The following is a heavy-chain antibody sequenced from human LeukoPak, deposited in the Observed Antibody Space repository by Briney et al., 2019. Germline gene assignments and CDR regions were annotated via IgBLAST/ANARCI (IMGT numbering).Heavy chain of an antibody. V-gene: IGHV4-59*02. Sequence: TPSETLSLTCSVSNGSVKNYYWTGIRQPPGQGLEWIGNFLYSGTTTYRASLDSRLIISVDNSKNTVSLRLFSVTAADTAVYYCATLVYSGSRYHFDTWGQGTLVTVSS. D-gene: IGHD1-26*01. J-gene: IGHJ4*02. CDR2: FLYSGTT. CDR1: NGSVKNYY. CDR3: ATLVYSGSRYHFDT.